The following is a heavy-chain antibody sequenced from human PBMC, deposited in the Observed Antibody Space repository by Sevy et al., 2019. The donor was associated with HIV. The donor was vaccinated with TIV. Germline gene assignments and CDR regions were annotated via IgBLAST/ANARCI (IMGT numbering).Heavy chain of an antibody. CDR1: DGSFSGYY. D-gene: IGHD2-2*01. Sequence: SETLSLTCAVHDGSFSGYYWNWIRQPPGKGLEWIGEINEVGITYYNPSLKSRVTISVDTSKKQFSLKLNSVTAVDSAVYFCARSPPVVVVPGAPSWFDPWGQGTLVTVSS. J-gene: IGHJ5*02. CDR2: INEVGIT. V-gene: IGHV4-34*01. CDR3: ARSPPVVVVPGAPSWFDP.